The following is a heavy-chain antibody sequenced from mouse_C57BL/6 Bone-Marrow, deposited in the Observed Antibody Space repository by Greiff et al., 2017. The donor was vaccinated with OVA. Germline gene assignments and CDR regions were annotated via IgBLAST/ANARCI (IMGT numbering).Heavy chain of an antibody. CDR2: IDPANGNT. D-gene: IGHD1-1*01. J-gene: IGHJ4*01. CDR3: ANFGSREYCYAMDY. V-gene: IGHV14-3*01. CDR1: GFNFKNTY. Sequence: EVQLQQSVAELVRPGASVKLSCTASGFNFKNTYMHWVKQRPEQGLEWIGRIDPANGNTKYAPKFQGKATITADTSSNTANLQHSSLTSEDTAIYYGANFGSREYCYAMDYWGQGTSVTVSS.